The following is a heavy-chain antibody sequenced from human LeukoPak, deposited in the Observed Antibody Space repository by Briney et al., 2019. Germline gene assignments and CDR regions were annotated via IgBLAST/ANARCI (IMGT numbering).Heavy chain of an antibody. J-gene: IGHJ5*02. CDR2: IIPILGMA. V-gene: IGHV1-69*04. Sequence: GASVKVSCKASGGTLSSYAISWVRQAPGQGLEWMGRIIPILGMANYAQKFQGRVTITADKSTSTAYMELSSLRPEDTAVYYCARGNARGEMATIRDWFDPWGQGTLVTVSS. D-gene: IGHD5-24*01. CDR3: ARGNARGEMATIRDWFDP. CDR1: GGTLSSYA.